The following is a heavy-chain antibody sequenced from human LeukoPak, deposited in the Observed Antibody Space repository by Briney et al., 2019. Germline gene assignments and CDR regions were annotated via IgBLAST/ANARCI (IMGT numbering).Heavy chain of an antibody. CDR3: AKEGAPSEYSSSPYYYGMDV. Sequence: PGGSLRLSCAASGFTFSSYGMHWVRQAPGKGLEWVAVIWYDGSNKYYADSVKGRFTISRDNSKNTLYLQMNSLRAEDTAVYYCAKEGAPSEYSSSPYYYGMDVWGQGTTVTVSS. J-gene: IGHJ6*02. D-gene: IGHD6-6*01. V-gene: IGHV3-33*06. CDR1: GFTFSSYG. CDR2: IWYDGSNK.